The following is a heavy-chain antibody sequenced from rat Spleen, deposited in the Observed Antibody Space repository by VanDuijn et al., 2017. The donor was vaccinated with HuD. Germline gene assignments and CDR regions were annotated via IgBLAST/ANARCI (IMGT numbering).Heavy chain of an antibody. Sequence: EVKLVESGGGLLQPGRSFKLSCTASGFNFNDYWMYWVRQAPGKGLEWVSSISNDGVNTYYPDSVKGRFTISRDNAESIVYLQMNSLKSEDTATYYCAVAGYGYWGQGVMVTVSS. CDR3: AVAGYGY. J-gene: IGHJ2*01. CDR1: GFNFNDYW. V-gene: IGHV5-58*01. CDR2: ISNDGVNT. D-gene: IGHD1-7*01.